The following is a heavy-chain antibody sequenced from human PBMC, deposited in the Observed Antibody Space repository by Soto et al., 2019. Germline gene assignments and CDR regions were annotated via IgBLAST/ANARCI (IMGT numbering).Heavy chain of an antibody. CDR1: GFTFSSYA. V-gene: IGHV3-23*01. D-gene: IGHD6-13*01. CDR2: ISGSGGST. CDR3: AKDRRTYSSSWYPPCMDV. J-gene: IGHJ6*02. Sequence: GSLRLSCAASGFTFSSYAMGWVRQAPGKGLEWVSAISGSGGSTYYADSVKGRFTISRDNSKNTLYLQMNSLRAEDTAVYYCAKDRRTYSSSWYPPCMDVWGQGTTVTVSS.